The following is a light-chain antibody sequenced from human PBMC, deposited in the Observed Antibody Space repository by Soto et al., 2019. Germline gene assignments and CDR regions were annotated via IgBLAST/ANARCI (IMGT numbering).Light chain of an antibody. CDR3: QTWYTGIWV. CDR2: LNSDGSH. Sequence: QPVLTQSPSASASLGASVKLTCTLSSGHSTYAIAWYQQQPEKGPRFLMKLNSDGSHRKGDGIPDRFSGSSSGAEHYLTISSLQSEDEAVYYCQTWYTGIWVFGGGTKLTVL. J-gene: IGLJ3*02. V-gene: IGLV4-69*01. CDR1: SGHSTYA.